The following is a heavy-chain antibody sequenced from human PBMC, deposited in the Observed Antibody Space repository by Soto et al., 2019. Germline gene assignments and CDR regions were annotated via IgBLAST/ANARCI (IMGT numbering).Heavy chain of an antibody. D-gene: IGHD3-9*01. CDR2: ISYDGSNK. CDR1: GFTFSSYG. V-gene: IGHV3-30*03. Sequence: GGSLRLSCAASGFTFSSYGMHWVRQAPGKGLEWVAVISYDGSNKYYADSVKGRFTISRDNAKNSLYLQMNSLRAEDTAVYYCARGGDILTGYYTLDYWGQGTLVTVSS. J-gene: IGHJ4*02. CDR3: ARGGDILTGYYTLDY.